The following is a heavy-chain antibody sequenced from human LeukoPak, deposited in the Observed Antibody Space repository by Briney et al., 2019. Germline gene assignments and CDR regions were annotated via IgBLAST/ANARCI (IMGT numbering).Heavy chain of an antibody. CDR1: GGSISSYY. CDR2: IYYSGST. J-gene: IGHJ3*02. Sequence: PSETLSLTCTVSGGSISSYYWSWIRQPPGKGLEWIGYIYYSGSTNYNPSLKSRVTISVDTSKNQFSLKLSSVTAADTAVYYCARELGGGIAAAGPTDRDGDAFDIWGQGTMVTVSS. V-gene: IGHV4-59*01. CDR3: ARELGGGIAAAGPTDRDGDAFDI. D-gene: IGHD6-13*01.